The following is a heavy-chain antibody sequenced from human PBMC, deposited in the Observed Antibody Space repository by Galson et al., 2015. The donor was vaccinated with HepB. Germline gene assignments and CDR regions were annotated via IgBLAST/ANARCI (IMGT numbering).Heavy chain of an antibody. Sequence: SLRLSCAASGFTFSSYWMSWVRQAPGKGLEWVANIKQDGSEKHYVDSVKGRFTISRDNAKNSLYLQMNSLRAEDTAVYYCARATSKGTQRIGIYFDYWGQGTLVTVSS. CDR3: ARATSKGTQRIGIYFDY. J-gene: IGHJ4*02. D-gene: IGHD1-1*01. V-gene: IGHV3-7*03. CDR1: GFTFSSYW. CDR2: IKQDGSEK.